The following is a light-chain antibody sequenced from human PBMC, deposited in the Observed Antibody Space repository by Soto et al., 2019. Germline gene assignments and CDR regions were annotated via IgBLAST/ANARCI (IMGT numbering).Light chain of an antibody. CDR1: QTINNN. J-gene: IGKJ5*01. CDR3: QQYSHLIT. Sequence: EIVMTQSPATLSVSPGERATLSCRASQTINNNVAWYQLKDGQVPRLVIYGASTRATDIPARFSGSGSGTEFTLTISSLQPEDIATYYCQQYSHLITFGQGTRLEIK. V-gene: IGKV3-15*01. CDR2: GAS.